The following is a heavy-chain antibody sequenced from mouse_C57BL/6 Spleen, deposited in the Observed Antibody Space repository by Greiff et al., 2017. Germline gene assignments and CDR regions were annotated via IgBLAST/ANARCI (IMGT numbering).Heavy chain of an antibody. Sequence: QVQLQQSGAELVKPGASVKISCKASGYAFTSYWMNWVKQRPGQGLEWIGQIYPGDGDTNYNGKFKGKDPLTADKSSSTAYMQLSSLTSADSAVYFCVYCDYDWFAYWGQGTLVTVSA. CDR3: VYCDYDWFAY. CDR2: IYPGDGDT. J-gene: IGHJ3*01. D-gene: IGHD2-4*01. V-gene: IGHV1-80*01. CDR1: GYAFTSYW.